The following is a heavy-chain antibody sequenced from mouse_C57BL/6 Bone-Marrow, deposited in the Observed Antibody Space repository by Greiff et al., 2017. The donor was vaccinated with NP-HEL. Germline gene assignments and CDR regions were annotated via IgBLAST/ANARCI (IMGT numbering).Heavy chain of an antibody. V-gene: IGHV14-4*01. CDR2: IDPENGDT. Sequence: EVQLQQSGAELVRPGASVKLSCTASGFNITDDYMHWVKQRPEQGLEWIGWIDPENGDTEYASKFQGKATITADTSSNTAYLQLSSLTSEGTAVYYCTTLIYYGDYGGFAYWGQGTLVTVSA. D-gene: IGHD2-13*01. CDR3: TTLIYYGDYGGFAY. J-gene: IGHJ3*01. CDR1: GFNITDDY.